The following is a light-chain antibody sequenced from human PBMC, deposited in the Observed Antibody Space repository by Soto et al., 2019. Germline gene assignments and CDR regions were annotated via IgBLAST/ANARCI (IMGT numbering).Light chain of an antibody. V-gene: IGKV1-5*01. CDR3: QQYNLFWT. CDR2: DAS. CDR1: QSINNW. Sequence: DIQMTQSPSTLSASVGDRVTITCRASQSINNWLAWYQQRPGKVPKLLIYDASSLESGVPSRFSGSGSGTEFTLTISSLQPDDFATYYCQQYNLFWTFGQGTKV. J-gene: IGKJ1*01.